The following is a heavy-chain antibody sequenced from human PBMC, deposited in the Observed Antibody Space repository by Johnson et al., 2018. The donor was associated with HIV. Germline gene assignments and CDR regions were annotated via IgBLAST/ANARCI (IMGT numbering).Heavy chain of an antibody. D-gene: IGHD5-18*01. Sequence: VQLVESGGGLVQPGRSLRLSCAASGFTFDDYAMHWVRQAPGKGLEWVSGISWNSGSIGYADSVKGRFTISRDNAKNSLYLQMNSLRVEDTALYYCARAYSYGAFDIWGQGTMVTVSS. V-gene: IGHV3-9*01. CDR2: ISWNSGSI. CDR3: ARAYSYGAFDI. J-gene: IGHJ3*02. CDR1: GFTFDDYA.